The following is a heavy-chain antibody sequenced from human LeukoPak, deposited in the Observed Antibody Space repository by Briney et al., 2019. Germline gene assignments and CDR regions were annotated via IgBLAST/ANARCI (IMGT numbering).Heavy chain of an antibody. D-gene: IGHD5-18*01. CDR2: VYYSGST. V-gene: IGHV4-30-4*08. CDR3: ARDEDTAINY. J-gene: IGHJ4*02. CDR1: GGSISSGDYY. Sequence: PSETLSLTRTVSGGSISSGDYYWSWIRQPPGKGLEWIGYVYYSGSTYYNPSLKSRVTISVDTSKNQCSLKLSSVTAADTAVYYCARDEDTAINYWGQGTLVTVSS.